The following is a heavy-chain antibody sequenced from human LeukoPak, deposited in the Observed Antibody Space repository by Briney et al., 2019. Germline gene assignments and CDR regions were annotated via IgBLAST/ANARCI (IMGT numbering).Heavy chain of an antibody. D-gene: IGHD2-21*02. CDR2: INHSGTT. V-gene: IGHV4-34*01. Sequence: SETLSLTCAVYGGSFSGYYWSWIRQPPGKGLEWIGEINHSGTTNYNPSLKGRVTISVDTSKYQFSLKLSSVTAADTAVYYCASLIYCGGDCLWGQGTLVTVSS. J-gene: IGHJ4*02. CDR3: ASLIYCGGDCL. CDR1: GGSFSGYY.